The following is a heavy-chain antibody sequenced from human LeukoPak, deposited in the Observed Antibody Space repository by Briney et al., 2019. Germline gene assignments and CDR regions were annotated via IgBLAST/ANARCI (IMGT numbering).Heavy chain of an antibody. CDR1: GFTFSSYG. D-gene: IGHD3-10*01. Sequence: GGSLRLSCAASGFTFSSYGMHWVRQAPGKGLEWVAVISNDGNDKYYVDSVKGRFTISRDSSESTLYLQMNSLRAEDTAVYYCAKASGVPWADYGFDIWGQGTMVTVSS. J-gene: IGHJ3*02. CDR3: AKASGVPWADYGFDI. V-gene: IGHV3-30*18. CDR2: ISNDGNDK.